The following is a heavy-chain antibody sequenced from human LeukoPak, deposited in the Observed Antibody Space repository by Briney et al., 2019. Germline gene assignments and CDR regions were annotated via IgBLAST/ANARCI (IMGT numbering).Heavy chain of an antibody. V-gene: IGHV4-38-2*01. CDR3: ARSATGFRQDY. J-gene: IGHJ4*02. Sequence: SETLSLTCAVSGYSISSGYYWVWIRQPPGKGLEWIGSIYHSGSTYYNPSLKSRVTISVDTSKNQFSLKLSSVTAADTAVYYCARSATGFRQDYWGQGTLVTVSS. D-gene: IGHD3-9*01. CDR2: IYHSGST. CDR1: GYSISSGYY.